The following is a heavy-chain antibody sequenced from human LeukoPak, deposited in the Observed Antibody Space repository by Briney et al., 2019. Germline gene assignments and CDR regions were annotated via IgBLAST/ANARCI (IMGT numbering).Heavy chain of an antibody. Sequence: ASVKVSCTASGYTFTGYYMHWVRQAPGQGLEWMGWINPNSGGTNYAQKFQGRVTMTRDTSISTAYMELSRLRSDDTAVYYCASEGVAAAAPRGYYYYMDVWGKGTTVTVSS. CDR3: ASEGVAAAAPRGYYYYMDV. CDR2: INPNSGGT. V-gene: IGHV1-2*02. D-gene: IGHD6-13*01. J-gene: IGHJ6*03. CDR1: GYTFTGYY.